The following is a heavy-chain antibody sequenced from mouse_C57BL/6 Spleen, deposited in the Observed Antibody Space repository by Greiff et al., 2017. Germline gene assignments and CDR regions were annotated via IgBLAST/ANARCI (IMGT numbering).Heavy chain of an antibody. CDR2: ISYDGSN. J-gene: IGHJ3*01. V-gene: IGHV3-6*01. D-gene: IGHD1-1*01. CDR3: AVYGSSFAWFAY. CDR1: GYSITSGYY. Sequence: EVQLQESGPGLVKPSQSLSLTCSVTGYSITSGYYWNWIRQFPGNKLEWMGYISYDGSNNYNPSFKNRISITRDTSKNQFFLKLNSVTTEDTATYYCAVYGSSFAWFAYWGQGTLVTVSA.